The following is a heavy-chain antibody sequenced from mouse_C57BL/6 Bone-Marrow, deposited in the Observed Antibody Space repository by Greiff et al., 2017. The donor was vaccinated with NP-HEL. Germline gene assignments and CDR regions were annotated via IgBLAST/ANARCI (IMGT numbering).Heavy chain of an antibody. CDR2: IYPRDGST. D-gene: IGHD1-1*01. CDR1: GYNFTDHT. J-gene: IGHJ1*03. V-gene: IGHV1-78*01. CDR3: ARRGLLLRWYFDV. Sequence: VQLQQSDAELVKPGASVKISCKVSGYNFTDHTIHWMKQRPEQGLEWIGYIYPRDGSTKYNEKFKGKATLTADKSSSTAYMQLNSLTSEDSAVYFCARRGLLLRWYFDVWGTGTTVTVSS.